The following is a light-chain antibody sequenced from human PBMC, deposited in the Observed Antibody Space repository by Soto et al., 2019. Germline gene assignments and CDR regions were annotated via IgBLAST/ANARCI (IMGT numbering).Light chain of an antibody. J-gene: IGLJ1*01. CDR1: SSDVGAYNY. CDR2: EVS. V-gene: IGLV2-8*01. CDR3: TSYAGTYSFFYV. Sequence: QSALTQPPSASGSPGQSVTISCTGTSSDVGAYNYVSWYQQLPGKATKLIIYEVSKRPSGVPDHFSGSKSGNTASLTVSGLQAEDEADYYCTSYAGTYSFFYVFGTGTKVTVL.